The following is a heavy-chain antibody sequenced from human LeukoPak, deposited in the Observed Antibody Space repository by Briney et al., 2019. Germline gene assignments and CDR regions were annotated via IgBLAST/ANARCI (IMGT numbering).Heavy chain of an antibody. Sequence: GASVKVSCKASGYTFTSYDINWVRQAPGQGLEWMGWMNPNSGNTGYAQKFQGRVTMTRNTTISTAYMELSSLRSEDTAVYYCARVTGYCSSTSCYYYYYGMDVWGRGTTVTVSS. CDR2: MNPNSGNT. V-gene: IGHV1-8*01. D-gene: IGHD2-2*01. CDR3: ARVTGYCSSTSCYYYYYGMDV. CDR1: GYTFTSYD. J-gene: IGHJ6*02.